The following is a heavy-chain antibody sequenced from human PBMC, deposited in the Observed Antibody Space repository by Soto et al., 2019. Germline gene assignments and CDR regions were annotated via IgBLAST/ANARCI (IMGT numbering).Heavy chain of an antibody. V-gene: IGHV4-61*01. CDR3: AREASTGVPAAPGYYFDY. CDR2: IYYSGST. CDR1: GGFVSSGSYY. D-gene: IGHD2-2*01. Sequence: ASETLSLTCAVYGGFVSSGSYYWRWIRQPPGKGLEWIGYIYYSGSTNYNPSLKSRVTISVDTSKNQFSLKLSSVTAADTAVYYCAREASTGVPAAPGYYFDYWGQGTLVTVSS. J-gene: IGHJ4*02.